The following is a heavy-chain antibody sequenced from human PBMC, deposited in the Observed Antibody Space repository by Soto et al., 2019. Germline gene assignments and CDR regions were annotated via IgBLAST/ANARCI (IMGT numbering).Heavy chain of an antibody. CDR2: SSYDGSDN. V-gene: IGHV3-30*18. J-gene: IGHJ4*02. CDR1: GFTFNNYV. CDR3: AKDSSGGYLDH. D-gene: IGHD3-16*01. Sequence: GGSLRLSCAASGFTFNNYVMHWVRQAPGKGLEWVAFSSYDGSDNYYADPVKGRFTISRDKARSTLLLQVNGLRAEDTAVYYCAKDSSGGYLDHWGQGTLVTVSS.